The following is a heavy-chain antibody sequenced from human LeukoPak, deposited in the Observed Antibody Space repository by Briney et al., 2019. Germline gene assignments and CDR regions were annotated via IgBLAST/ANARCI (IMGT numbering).Heavy chain of an antibody. CDR3: ARESSGSYYVLNAFDI. V-gene: IGHV1-18*01. Sequence: ASVKVSCKASGYTFTSYGISWVRQAPGQGLEWMGWISAYNGNTNYAQKLQGRVTMTTDTSTSTAYMELRSLRSDDTAVYYCARESSGSYYVLNAFDIWGQGTMVTVSS. D-gene: IGHD1-26*01. CDR2: ISAYNGNT. CDR1: GYTFTSYG. J-gene: IGHJ3*02.